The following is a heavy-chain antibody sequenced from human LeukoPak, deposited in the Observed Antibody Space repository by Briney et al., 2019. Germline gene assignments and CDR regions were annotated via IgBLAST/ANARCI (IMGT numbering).Heavy chain of an antibody. D-gene: IGHD6-19*01. Sequence: SVTLSLTCTVSGGSISSYYWSWIRQPPGKGLDWIGYIYYSGSTNYNPSLKSRVTISVDTSKNQFSLKLTSVTAADTAVYYCARQRVQWLAPLHYFDYWGQGTLVTVSS. CDR3: ARQRVQWLAPLHYFDY. V-gene: IGHV4-59*08. J-gene: IGHJ4*02. CDR1: GGSISSYY. CDR2: IYYSGST.